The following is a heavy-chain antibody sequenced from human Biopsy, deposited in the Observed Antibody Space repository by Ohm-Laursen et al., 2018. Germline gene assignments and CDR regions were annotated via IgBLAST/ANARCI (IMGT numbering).Heavy chain of an antibody. J-gene: IGHJ2*01. CDR3: ARRPYGGTRYWYFDL. V-gene: IGHV4-31*01. D-gene: IGHD4-23*01. CDR2: IYYSGTT. Sequence: TLSLTCTASGVSINTGGYYWTWIRQHPGKGLEWIGYIYYSGTTYYNPSLKSLVTISVDTSKNQFSLKLNSVTAADTAVYYCARRPYGGTRYWYFDLWGRGTLVTVSS. CDR1: GVSINTGGYY.